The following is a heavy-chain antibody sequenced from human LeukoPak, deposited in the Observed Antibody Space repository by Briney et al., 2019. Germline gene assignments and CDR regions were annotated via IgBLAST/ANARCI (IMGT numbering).Heavy chain of an antibody. Sequence: ASVKVSCKASGGTFSSYAISWVRQAPGQGLEWMGGIIPIFGTANYAQKFQGRVTITTDESTSTAYMELSSLRSEDMAVYYCATGGFWSGYYYYMDVWGKGTTVTVSS. CDR2: IIPIFGTA. V-gene: IGHV1-69*05. CDR3: ATGGFWSGYYYYMDV. D-gene: IGHD3-3*01. CDR1: GGTFSSYA. J-gene: IGHJ6*03.